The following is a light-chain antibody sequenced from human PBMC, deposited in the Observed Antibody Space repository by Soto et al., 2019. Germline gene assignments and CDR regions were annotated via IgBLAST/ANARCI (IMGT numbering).Light chain of an antibody. J-gene: IGLJ2*01. CDR1: SSDVGGYNY. V-gene: IGLV2-14*01. CDR2: EVS. CDR3: SSYTSSSTLDVV. Sequence: QSVLTQPASGSGSPGQSITISCTGTSSDVGGYNYVSWYQQHPGKGPKLMIYEVSNRPSGVSNRFSGSKSGNTASLTISGLQAEDEADYYCSSYTSSSTLDVVFGGGTKLTVL.